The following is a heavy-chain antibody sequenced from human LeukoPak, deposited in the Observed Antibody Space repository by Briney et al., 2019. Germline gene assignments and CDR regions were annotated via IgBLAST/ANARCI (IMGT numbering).Heavy chain of an antibody. CDR2: INHSGST. V-gene: IGHV4-34*01. CDR1: GFPFSSYW. CDR3: ARGLGRTIDY. Sequence: PGGSLRLSCVASGFPFSSYWMTWVRQAPGKGLEWIGEINHSGSTNYNPSLKSRVTISVDTSKNQFSLKLSSVTAADTAVYYCARGLGRTIDYWGQGTLVTVSS. D-gene: IGHD1-1*01. J-gene: IGHJ4*02.